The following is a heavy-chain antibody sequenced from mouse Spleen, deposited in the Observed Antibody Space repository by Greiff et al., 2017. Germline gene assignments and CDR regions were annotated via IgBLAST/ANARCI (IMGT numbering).Heavy chain of an antibody. CDR1: GFTFSSYG. Sequence: VQLKESGGDLVKPGGSLKLSCAASGFTFSSYGMSWVRQTPDKRLEWVATISSGGSYTYYPDSVKGRFTISRDNAKNTLYLQMSSLKSEDTAMYYCARQMILRDFDYWGQGTTLTVSS. V-gene: IGHV5-6*01. J-gene: IGHJ2*01. D-gene: IGHD1-1*01. CDR3: ARQMILRDFDY. CDR2: ISSGGSYT.